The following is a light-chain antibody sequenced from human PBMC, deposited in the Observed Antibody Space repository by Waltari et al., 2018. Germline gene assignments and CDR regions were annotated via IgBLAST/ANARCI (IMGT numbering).Light chain of an antibody. CDR1: TSNIGRHL. V-gene: IGLV1-44*01. J-gene: IGLJ2*01. Sequence: QSVLTQPPSASGAPGQRVTISCSGSTSNIGRHLVSWYQQLPGPAPQLLIYSNYLGPAGVPDRFSGSKSGTSASLAISGLQSEDEADYYCAAWDGSLNGPIFGGGTKLTVL. CDR3: AAWDGSLNGPI. CDR2: SNY.